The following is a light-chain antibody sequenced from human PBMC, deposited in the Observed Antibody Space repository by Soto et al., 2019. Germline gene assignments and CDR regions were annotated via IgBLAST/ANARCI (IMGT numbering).Light chain of an antibody. CDR2: DVN. CDR3: SSYTSSSTLYV. J-gene: IGLJ1*01. Sequence: SALTQPASVSGSPVQSITISCTGTSSDIGGYNYVSWYQQHPGKAPKLMIYDVNNRPSGVSDRFSGSKSGNTASLTISGLQAEDEADYFCSSYTSSSTLYVFGAGTKVTVL. CDR1: SSDIGGYNY. V-gene: IGLV2-14*01.